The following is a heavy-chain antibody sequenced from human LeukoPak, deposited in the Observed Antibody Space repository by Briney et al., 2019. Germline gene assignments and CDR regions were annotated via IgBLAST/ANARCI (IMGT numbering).Heavy chain of an antibody. V-gene: IGHV3-74*01. CDR3: ARTSTTVPNLLDH. J-gene: IGHJ4*02. D-gene: IGHD4-17*01. Sequence: VGSPRDSSADPGFAFRSAWTHAGRPTPRGGVVWGARIKGDGRSTIYADPVKGRFTISRDNSKNTLYLQTSSLRVEDTAVYYCARTSTTVPNLLDHWGRGTLVGVSS. CDR2: IKGDGRST. CDR1: GFAFRSAW.